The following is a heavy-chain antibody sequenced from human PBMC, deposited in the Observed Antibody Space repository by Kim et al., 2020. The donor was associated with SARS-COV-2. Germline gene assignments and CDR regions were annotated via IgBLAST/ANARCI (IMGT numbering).Heavy chain of an antibody. D-gene: IGHD6-13*01. V-gene: IGHV3-21*01. J-gene: IGHJ4*02. CDR1: GFTFSSYS. CDR3: ARGATAGTFLLRRY. CDR2: ISSSSSYI. Sequence: GGSLRLSCAASGFTFSSYSMNWVRQAPGKGLEWVSSISSSSSYIYYADSVKGRFTISRDNAKNSLYLQMNSLRAEDTAVYYCARGATAGTFLLRRYWGQGTLVTVSS.